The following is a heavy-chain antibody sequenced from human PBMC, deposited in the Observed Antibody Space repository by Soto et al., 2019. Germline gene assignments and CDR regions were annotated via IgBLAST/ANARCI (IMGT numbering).Heavy chain of an antibody. J-gene: IGHJ6*02. CDR1: GDSITSYY. V-gene: IGHV4-59*12. D-gene: IGHD3-10*01. Sequence: QVKLQESGPGLVKPSETLSLTCTVSGDSITSYYWTWIRQHPGKGLEYIGYIFNNGATNYNPSLRCRSIMPLPSSMSSCSRWLTVVPAANAAVYSCARGVTDFSTLSFGYFNAMDAWAHGTTVTVSS. CDR3: ARGVTDFSTLSFGYFNAMDA. CDR2: IFNNGAT.